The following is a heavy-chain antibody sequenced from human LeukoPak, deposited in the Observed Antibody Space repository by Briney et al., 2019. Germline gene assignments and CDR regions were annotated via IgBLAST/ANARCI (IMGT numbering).Heavy chain of an antibody. V-gene: IGHV3-23*01. D-gene: IGHD3-3*01. J-gene: IGHJ4*02. CDR2: ISANGLST. CDR1: GFTFDRFV. Sequence: SGGSLRLSCAASGFTFDRFVMSWVRQAPGKGLEWVSTISANGLSTYFGDSVLGRFSISRENSKTMLHLQMNSLRDDDTAIYYCATSLEGFPGLVYFDHWGQGILVTVSS. CDR3: ATSLEGFPGLVYFDH.